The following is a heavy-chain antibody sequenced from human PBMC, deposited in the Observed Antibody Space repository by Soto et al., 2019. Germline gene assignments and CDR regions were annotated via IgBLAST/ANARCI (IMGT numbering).Heavy chain of an antibody. Sequence: GGSLRLSCAASGFTLSDHFMEWVRQAPGKGLEWVGRTKHKAASYTTDYAASMNGGFTISRDDSKNSLYLQMNSLKTEDTAMYYCVTLQFSRWFYWGLGTLVTVSS. CDR1: GFTLSDHF. CDR2: TKHKAASYTT. V-gene: IGHV3-72*01. D-gene: IGHD4-4*01. CDR3: VTLQFSRWFY. J-gene: IGHJ4*02.